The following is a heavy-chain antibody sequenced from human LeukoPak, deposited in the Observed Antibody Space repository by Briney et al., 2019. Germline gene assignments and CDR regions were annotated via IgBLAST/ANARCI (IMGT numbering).Heavy chain of an antibody. CDR1: GFTFSTYW. CDR2: INPDGSGT. V-gene: IGHV3-74*01. J-gene: IGHJ3*02. D-gene: IGHD5-12*01. CDR3: ANLYSASSFDI. Sequence: GGSLRLSCAASGFTFSTYWMYWVRHAPGKGLLWVSRINPDGSGTAYADSVKGRFTISRDNAKNTLYLQMNSLRAEDTGLYYCANLYSASSFDIWGQGTMVTVSS.